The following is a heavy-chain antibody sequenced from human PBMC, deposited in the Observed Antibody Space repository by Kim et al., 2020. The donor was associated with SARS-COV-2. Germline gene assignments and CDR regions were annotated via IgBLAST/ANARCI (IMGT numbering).Heavy chain of an antibody. Sequence: NPSLKSRVTISVDTSKNQFSLKLSSVTAADTAVYYCARIRLVVVPAGIDYWGQGTLVTVSS. D-gene: IGHD2-2*01. J-gene: IGHJ4*02. V-gene: IGHV4-39*01. CDR3: ARIRLVVVPAGIDY.